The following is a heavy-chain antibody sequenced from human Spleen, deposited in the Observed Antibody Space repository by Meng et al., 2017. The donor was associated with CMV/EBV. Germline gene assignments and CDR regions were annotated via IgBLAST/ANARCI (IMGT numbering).Heavy chain of an antibody. D-gene: IGHD3-3*01. CDR1: GGTFSNYA. J-gene: IGHJ6*02. Sequence: SVKVSCKASGGTFSNYAISWVRQAPGQGLEWMGGIIPIFGMVNYTQKFQGRVTITTDESTSTAYMELSSLRSEDTAVYYCARVAGYDFWSGYYCPDVWGQGTTVTVSS. CDR3: ARVAGYDFWSGYYCPDV. CDR2: IIPIFGMV. V-gene: IGHV1-69*05.